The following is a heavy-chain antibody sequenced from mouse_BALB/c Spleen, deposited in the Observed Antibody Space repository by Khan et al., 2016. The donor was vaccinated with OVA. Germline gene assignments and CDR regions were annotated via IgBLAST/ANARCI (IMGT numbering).Heavy chain of an antibody. D-gene: IGHD2-1*01. CDR3: ATIFYGKNYYAMDY. V-gene: IGHV2-9*02. CDR2: IWAGGST. J-gene: IGHJ4*01. CDR1: GFSLTNYG. Sequence: QVQLKESGPGLVAPSQTLSITCTVSGFSLTNYGVNWVRQPPGKGLEWMGVIWAGGSTNYNSALMSRLSISKDKSKSQVFLRMNSLQTDDTAVYYCATIFYGKNYYAMDYWGQGTSVTVSS.